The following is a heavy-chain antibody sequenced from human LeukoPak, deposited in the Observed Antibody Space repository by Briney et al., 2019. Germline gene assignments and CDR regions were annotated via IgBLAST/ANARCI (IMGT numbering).Heavy chain of an antibody. J-gene: IGHJ4*02. Sequence: GGSLRLSCAASGLTFSSYGMHWVRQAPGKGLEWVAVIWYDGSNKYYADSVKGRFTISRDNSKNTLYLQMNSLRAEDTAVYYCARDRPHFYDSSGFDYWGQGTLVTVSS. CDR3: ARDRPHFYDSSGFDY. CDR2: IWYDGSNK. V-gene: IGHV3-33*01. CDR1: GLTFSSYG. D-gene: IGHD3-22*01.